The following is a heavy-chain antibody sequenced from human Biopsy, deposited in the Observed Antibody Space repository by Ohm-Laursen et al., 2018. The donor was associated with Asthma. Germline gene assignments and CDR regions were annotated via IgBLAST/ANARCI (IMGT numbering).Heavy chain of an antibody. D-gene: IGHD3-22*01. CDR2: IYYRGST. Sequence: TLSLTCTVSGGSISSGGYYWTWIRQHPGKGLEWIGFIYYRGSTYYNPSLKSRVSISIDTSKNQFSLKLSSVTAADTAVYYCARAQDYYDSRGYYRSFDYWGQGTLVTVSS. V-gene: IGHV4-31*03. CDR1: GGSISSGGYY. J-gene: IGHJ4*02. CDR3: ARAQDYYDSRGYYRSFDY.